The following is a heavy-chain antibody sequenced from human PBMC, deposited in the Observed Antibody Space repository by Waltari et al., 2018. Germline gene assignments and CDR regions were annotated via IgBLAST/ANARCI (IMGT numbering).Heavy chain of an antibody. D-gene: IGHD1-1*01. Sequence: EVQLVESGGGLVQPGGSLRLSCAASGFTFSSYSMHWVRQAPGKVLEWVSYSCSSSSTIYYADSVKGRFTISRDNAKNSPYLQMNSLRAEDTAVYYCARDRRQYTKDYFDYWGQGTLVTVSS. V-gene: IGHV3-48*01. J-gene: IGHJ4*02. CDR3: ARDRRQYTKDYFDY. CDR1: GFTFSSYS. CDR2: SCSSSSTI.